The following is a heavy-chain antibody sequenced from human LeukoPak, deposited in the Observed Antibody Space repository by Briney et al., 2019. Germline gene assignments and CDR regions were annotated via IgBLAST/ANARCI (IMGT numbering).Heavy chain of an antibody. V-gene: IGHV3-30-3*01. Sequence: GGSLRLSCAAPGFTFSDSAMNWVRQAPGKGLEWVAVISYDGSNKYYADSVKGRFTISRDNSKNTLYLQMNSLRAEDTAVYYCARAPSPRLYYFDYWGQGTLVTVSS. CDR3: ARAPSPRLYYFDY. CDR2: ISYDGSNK. CDR1: GFTFSDSA. J-gene: IGHJ4*02.